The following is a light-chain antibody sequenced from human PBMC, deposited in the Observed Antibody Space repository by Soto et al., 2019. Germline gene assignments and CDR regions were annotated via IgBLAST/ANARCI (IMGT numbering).Light chain of an antibody. CDR2: GAS. Sequence: EIVLTRSPDTLSLSPGERATLSCRASQSVSSSYLAWYQQKPGQAPRLLIYGASSRATGIPDRFSGSGSGTDFTLTISRLEPEDFAVYYCQQYGSSPWTFGQGTKGEIK. J-gene: IGKJ1*01. CDR1: QSVSSSY. CDR3: QQYGSSPWT. V-gene: IGKV3-20*01.